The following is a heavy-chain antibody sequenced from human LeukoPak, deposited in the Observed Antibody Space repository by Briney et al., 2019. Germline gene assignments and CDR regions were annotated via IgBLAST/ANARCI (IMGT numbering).Heavy chain of an antibody. V-gene: IGHV4-34*01. Sequence: SETLSLTCAVYGGSFSGYYWSWIRQPPGKGLEWIGEINHSGSTNYNPSLKSRVTISVDTSKNQFSLKLSSVTAADTAVYYCAGRSSWYKGGDWFDPWGQGTLVTVSS. CDR2: INHSGST. CDR1: GGSFSGYY. D-gene: IGHD6-13*01. CDR3: AGRSSWYKGGDWFDP. J-gene: IGHJ5*02.